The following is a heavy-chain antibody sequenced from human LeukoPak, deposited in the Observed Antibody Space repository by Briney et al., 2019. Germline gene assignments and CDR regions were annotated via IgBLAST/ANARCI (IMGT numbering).Heavy chain of an antibody. V-gene: IGHV3-11*04. D-gene: IGHD2-2*02. CDR2: ISDSGSTI. CDR1: GFTFSDYY. CDR3: ARDKGGIVVVPAAIRIWKQAFDY. J-gene: IGHJ4*02. Sequence: GGSLRLSCAASGFTFSDYYMSWIRQAPGKGLEWISYISDSGSTIYYADSVKGRFTISRDNAKNSLYLQMNSLRAEDTAVYYCARDKGGIVVVPAAIRIWKQAFDYWGQGTLVTVSS.